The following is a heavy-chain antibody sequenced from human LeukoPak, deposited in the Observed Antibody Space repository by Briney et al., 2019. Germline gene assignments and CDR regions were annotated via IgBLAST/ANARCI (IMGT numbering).Heavy chain of an antibody. Sequence: GASVKVSCKASGYTFTSYGISWVRQAPGQGLEWMGWISAYNGNTNYAQKFQGRVTMTRNTSISTAYMELSSLRSEDTAVYYCARGQPVRYFDWLNYYYGMDVWGQGTTVTVSS. CDR1: GYTFTSYG. CDR2: ISAYNGNT. J-gene: IGHJ6*02. CDR3: ARGQPVRYFDWLNYYYGMDV. V-gene: IGHV1-18*01. D-gene: IGHD3-9*01.